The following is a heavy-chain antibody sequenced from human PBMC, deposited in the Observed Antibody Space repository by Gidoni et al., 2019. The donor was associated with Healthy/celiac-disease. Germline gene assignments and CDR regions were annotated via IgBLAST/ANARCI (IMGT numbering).Heavy chain of an antibody. Sequence: HPGKGLEWIGYIYYSGSTYYNPSLKSRVTISVDTSKNQFSLKLRSVTAVDTAVYSCAREPYCSGGSCYGAGMDVWGQGTTVTVSS. CDR2: IYYSGST. CDR3: AREPYCSGGSCYGAGMDV. D-gene: IGHD2-15*01. J-gene: IGHJ6*02. V-gene: IGHV4-31*02.